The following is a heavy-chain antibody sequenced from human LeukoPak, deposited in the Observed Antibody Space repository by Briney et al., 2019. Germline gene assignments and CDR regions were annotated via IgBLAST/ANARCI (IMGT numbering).Heavy chain of an antibody. CDR1: GLTISSYY. CDR2: TYNSGST. J-gene: IGHJ4*02. Sequence: SETVSLTCSVYGLTISSYYWSWLRQPQGKELEWIGNTYNSGSTNYNPSLKSRATISIDTSNNQFSLKLSSVTAADTAVYYCARFSLYDYVWGSHRQTFAFDYWGQGTLVTVSS. V-gene: IGHV4-59*01. D-gene: IGHD3-16*02. CDR3: ARFSLYDYVWGSHRQTFAFDY.